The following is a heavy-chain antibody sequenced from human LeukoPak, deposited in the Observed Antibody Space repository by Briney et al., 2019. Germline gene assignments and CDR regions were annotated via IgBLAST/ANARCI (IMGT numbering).Heavy chain of an antibody. J-gene: IGHJ5*02. V-gene: IGHV1-69*04. CDR3: AREYYYDSSGPNWFDP. CDR2: IIPILGIA. Sequence: SVKVSCKASGGTFSSYTISWVRQAPGQGLEWMGRIIPILGIANYAQKFQDRVTITADKSTSAAYMELSSLRSEDTAVYYCAREYYYDSSGPNWFDPWGQGTLVTVPS. D-gene: IGHD3-22*01. CDR1: GGTFSSYT.